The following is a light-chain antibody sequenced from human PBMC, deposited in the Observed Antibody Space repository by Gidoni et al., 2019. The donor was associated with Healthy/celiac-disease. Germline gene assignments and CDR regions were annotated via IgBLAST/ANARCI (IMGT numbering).Light chain of an antibody. CDR3: QQSYSTLIT. V-gene: IGKV1-39*01. CDR1: QSISSY. J-gene: IGKJ4*01. Sequence: IQLTHSPSSLSASVGDRVTITCRASQSISSYLNWYQQKPGKAPKLLIYAASSLQSGVPSRFSGSGSGTDFTLTISSLQPEDFATYYCQQSYSTLITFGGGTKVEIK. CDR2: AAS.